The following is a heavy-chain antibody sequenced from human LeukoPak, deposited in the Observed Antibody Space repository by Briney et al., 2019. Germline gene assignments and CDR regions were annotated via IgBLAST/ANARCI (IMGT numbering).Heavy chain of an antibody. J-gene: IGHJ4*02. CDR2: IYYIGST. CDR3: ARLTGYDWESYYDN. Sequence: SETLSLTCSVSGGSISSYYWSWIRQPPGKGLEWIGYIYYIGSTTYKPSLKSRVTISVDTSKNQFSLKVSSVTAAETAVYYCARLTGYDWESYYDNWGQGTLVTVSS. CDR1: GGSISSYY. V-gene: IGHV4-59*01. D-gene: IGHD5-12*01.